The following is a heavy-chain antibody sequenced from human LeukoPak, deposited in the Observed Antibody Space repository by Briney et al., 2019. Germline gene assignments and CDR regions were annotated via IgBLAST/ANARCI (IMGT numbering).Heavy chain of an antibody. V-gene: IGHV4-39*01. CDR3: ARKGYSYEKVDY. D-gene: IGHD5-18*01. Sequence: SETLSLTCTVSGGSISSSSYYWGWIRQPPGKGLEWIGSIYYSGSTYYNPSLKSRVTISVDTSKNQFSLKLSSVTAADTAVYYCARKGYSYEKVDYWGQGTLVTVSS. J-gene: IGHJ4*02. CDR2: IYYSGST. CDR1: GGSISSSSYY.